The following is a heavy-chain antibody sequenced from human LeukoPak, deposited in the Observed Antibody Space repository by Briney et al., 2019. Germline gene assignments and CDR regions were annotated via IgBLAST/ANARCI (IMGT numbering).Heavy chain of an antibody. CDR1: GFTFSSYG. CDR3: ARGGPTYYYYYYMDV. CDR2: ISYDGSNK. J-gene: IGHJ6*03. Sequence: QAGGSLRLSCAASGFTFSSYGMHWVRQAPGKGLEWVAVISYDGSNKYYADSVKGRFTISRDNSKNTLYLQMNSLRAEDTAVYYCARGGPTYYYYYYMDVWGKGTTVTVSS. D-gene: IGHD3-16*01. V-gene: IGHV3-30*19.